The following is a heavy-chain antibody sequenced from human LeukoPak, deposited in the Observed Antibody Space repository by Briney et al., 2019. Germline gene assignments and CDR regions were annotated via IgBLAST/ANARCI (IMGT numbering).Heavy chain of an antibody. CDR3: ASPRGGGSYYSFDY. Sequence: ASVKVSCKASGYTFTSYDINWVRQATGQGLEWMGRIIPILGIANYAQKFQGRVTITADESTSTAYMELSSLRSEDTAVYYCASPRGGGSYYSFDYWGQGTLVTVSS. J-gene: IGHJ4*02. CDR2: IIPILGIA. D-gene: IGHD1-26*01. V-gene: IGHV1-69*04. CDR1: GYTFTSYD.